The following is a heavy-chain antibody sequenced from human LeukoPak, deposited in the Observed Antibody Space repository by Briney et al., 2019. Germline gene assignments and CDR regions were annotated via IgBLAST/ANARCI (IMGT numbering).Heavy chain of an antibody. V-gene: IGHV3-66*01. CDR1: GFTVSSNY. Sequence: GGSLRLSCAASGFTVSSNYMSWVRQAPGKGLEWVSVIYSGGSTYYADSVKGRFTISRDNSKNTLYLQMNSLRAEDTAVYYCARGDIVVVVAATGLDYWGQGTLVTVSS. J-gene: IGHJ4*02. CDR3: ARGDIVVVVAATGLDY. D-gene: IGHD2-15*01. CDR2: IYSGGST.